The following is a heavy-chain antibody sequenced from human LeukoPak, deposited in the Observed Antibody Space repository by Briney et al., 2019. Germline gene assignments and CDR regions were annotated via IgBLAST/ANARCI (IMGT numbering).Heavy chain of an antibody. Sequence: SVTVPRKASGGTFSSYAYSLVRQAPAQGHEWMGVIIPIFGTANDAQKFQGRVTITTDESTSTAYREMSSLRSEDKAVYYRAKAGTDYYGSGGYSPVFDYWGQGTLVTVSS. CDR1: GGTFSSYA. CDR2: IIPIFGTA. D-gene: IGHD3-10*01. J-gene: IGHJ4*02. V-gene: IGHV1-69*05. CDR3: AKAGTDYYGSGGYSPVFDY.